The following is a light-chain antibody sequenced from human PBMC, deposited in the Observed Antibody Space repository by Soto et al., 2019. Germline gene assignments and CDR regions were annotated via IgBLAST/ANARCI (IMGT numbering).Light chain of an antibody. J-gene: IGLJ2*01. CDR2: EVS. V-gene: IGLV2-8*01. CDR1: SSDVGRYNY. Sequence: QSALTQPPSASGSPGQSVTISCTGTSSDVGRYNYVSWYQQHPGKAPKLIIYEVSKRLSGVPDRFSGSKSGNTASLTVSGLQADDEAVYHCSSYAGSNNLVLFGGGTKLTVL. CDR3: SSYAGSNNLVL.